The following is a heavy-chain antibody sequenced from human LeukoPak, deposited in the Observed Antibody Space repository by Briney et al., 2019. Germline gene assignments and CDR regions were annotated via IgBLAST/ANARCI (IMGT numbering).Heavy chain of an antibody. Sequence: GGSLRLSGTAPGFTFRSYEMNWVRQAPGKGLEWVSHISSSGTIIYYADSVKGRFTISRDNAKNSLYLQMNSLRAEDTAVYYCARAMTSWGQGTLVTVSS. D-gene: IGHD4-11*01. CDR3: ARAMTS. CDR2: ISSSGTII. CDR1: GFTFRSYE. V-gene: IGHV3-48*03. J-gene: IGHJ4*02.